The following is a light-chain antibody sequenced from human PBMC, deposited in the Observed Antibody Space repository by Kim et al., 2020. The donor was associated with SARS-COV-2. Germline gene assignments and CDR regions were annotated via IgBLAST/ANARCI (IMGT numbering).Light chain of an antibody. CDR2: AAS. J-gene: IGKJ1*01. V-gene: IGKV1-39*01. CDR1: QNIRNY. Sequence: AAVGDRVTITCRASQNIRNYVNWYQQKPGRAPSLLIYAASSLQSGVPSRFSGGGSGTDFTLTISSLQSEDSASYYCQQSYTTPRTFGQGTKVDIK. CDR3: QQSYTTPRT.